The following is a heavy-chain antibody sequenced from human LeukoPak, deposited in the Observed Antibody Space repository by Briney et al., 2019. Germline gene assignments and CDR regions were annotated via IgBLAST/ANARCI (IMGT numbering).Heavy chain of an antibody. Sequence: GGSLRLSCAASGFTFINHAMTWVRQAPGKGLEWVSAISGSGGVTYYADSVRGRFTISRDNSKNTLYLQMNSLRADDTAVYYCAKDHNDFWSGYPPNWGQGTLVTVSS. J-gene: IGHJ4*02. V-gene: IGHV3-23*01. CDR3: AKDHNDFWSGYPPN. CDR2: ISGSGGVT. CDR1: GFTFINHA. D-gene: IGHD3-3*01.